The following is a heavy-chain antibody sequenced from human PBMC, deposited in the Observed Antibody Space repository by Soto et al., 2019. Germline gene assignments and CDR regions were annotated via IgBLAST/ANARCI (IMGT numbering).Heavy chain of an antibody. D-gene: IGHD4-17*01. CDR1: GYTSSNYG. J-gene: IGHJ4*02. V-gene: IGHV1-18*01. Sequence: LVQSGTEVKKPGASVKVSCKSTGYTSSNYGITWVRQAPGQGLEWMGWISAYNGDTNYAQDVQGRVTMTIDKSTSTAYMELRSLRSDDTAVYYCARGTSVTRVDYWGQGTLVNVSS. CDR3: ARGTSVTRVDY. CDR2: ISAYNGDT.